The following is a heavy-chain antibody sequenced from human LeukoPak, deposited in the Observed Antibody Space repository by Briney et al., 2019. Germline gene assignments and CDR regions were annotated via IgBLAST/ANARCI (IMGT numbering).Heavy chain of an antibody. V-gene: IGHV3-74*01. CDR2: INSDGSST. J-gene: IGHJ3*02. Sequence: GGSLRLSCAASGFTFSNSWMHWVRQAPGKGLVWVSPINSDGSSTSYADSVKGRFTISRDNAKNTLSLQMNSLRAEDTAVYYCARVGGSNAFDIWGQGTMVIVSS. CDR3: ARVGGSNAFDI. D-gene: IGHD1-26*01. CDR1: GFTFSNSW.